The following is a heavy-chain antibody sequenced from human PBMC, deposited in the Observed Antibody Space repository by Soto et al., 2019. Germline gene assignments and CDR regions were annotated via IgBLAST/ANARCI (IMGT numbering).Heavy chain of an antibody. Sequence: EVQLVESGGGLVKPGGSLRLSCAASGFTFSSYSMNWVRQAPGKGLEWVSSISSSSSYIYYADSVKGRFTISRDNAKXXXXXQXXXXXXXXXXXXXXXXXXXXXKGHFQHWGQGTLVTVSS. V-gene: IGHV3-21*01. CDR3: XXXXXXXKGHFQH. CDR2: ISSSSSYI. J-gene: IGHJ1*01. CDR1: GFTFSSYS.